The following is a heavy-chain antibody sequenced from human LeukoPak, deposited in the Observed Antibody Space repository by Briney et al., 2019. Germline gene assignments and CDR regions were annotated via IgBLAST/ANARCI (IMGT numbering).Heavy chain of an antibody. CDR1: GFTFSGYA. Sequence: GGSLRLSCAASGFTFSGYAMSWVRQAPGKGLEWVSAVSGSGGSTYYAGSVKGRFTISRDNSKNTLYLQMNSLRAEGTAVYYCAKDGATDWFDPWGQGTLVTVSS. V-gene: IGHV3-23*01. J-gene: IGHJ5*02. D-gene: IGHD4-11*01. CDR3: AKDGATDWFDP. CDR2: VSGSGGST.